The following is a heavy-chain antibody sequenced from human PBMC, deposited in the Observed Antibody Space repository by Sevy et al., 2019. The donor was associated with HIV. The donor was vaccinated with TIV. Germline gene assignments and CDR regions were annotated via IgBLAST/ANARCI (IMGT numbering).Heavy chain of an antibody. Sequence: GGSLRLSCAASGFTFSSYAMSWVRQAPGKGLEWVSAISGSGGSTYYADSVKGRFTISRDNSKDTLYLQMNSLRAEDTAVYYCARTPYGEGYFDYWGQGTLVTVSS. CDR2: ISGSGGST. CDR1: GFTFSSYA. V-gene: IGHV3-23*01. D-gene: IGHD4-17*01. CDR3: ARTPYGEGYFDY. J-gene: IGHJ4*02.